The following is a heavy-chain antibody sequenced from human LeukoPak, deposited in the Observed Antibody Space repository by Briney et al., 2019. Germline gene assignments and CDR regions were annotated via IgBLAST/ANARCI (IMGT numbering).Heavy chain of an antibody. D-gene: IGHD4-17*01. CDR3: ARSPTVNFFDF. Sequence: ASVKVSCKTSGYTFTGYYMHWVRQAPGQGLEWMGRINPNSGDTNYAQKFQGGVTMTRDTSISTAYMELSRLRSDDTAVFYCARSPTVNFFDFWGQGTLVTVSS. CDR1: GYTFTGYY. J-gene: IGHJ4*02. CDR2: INPNSGDT. V-gene: IGHV1-2*06.